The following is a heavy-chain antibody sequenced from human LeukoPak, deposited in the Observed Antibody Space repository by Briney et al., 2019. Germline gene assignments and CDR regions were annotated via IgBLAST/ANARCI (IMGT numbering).Heavy chain of an antibody. Sequence: GGSLRLSCAASGFPFHTYAIAWVRQGPGKGLEWVSTISGSGGSAHYADSVEGRFTTSRDNSKNMVYLQMSSLRADDTAVYYCAKDRKTYYYDSSGYFFDYWGQGTLVTVSS. D-gene: IGHD3-22*01. CDR2: ISGSGGSA. V-gene: IGHV3-23*01. CDR3: AKDRKTYYYDSSGYFFDY. CDR1: GFPFHTYA. J-gene: IGHJ4*02.